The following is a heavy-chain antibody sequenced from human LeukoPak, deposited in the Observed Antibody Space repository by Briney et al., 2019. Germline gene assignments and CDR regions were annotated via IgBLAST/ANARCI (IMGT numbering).Heavy chain of an antibody. Sequence: SETLSLTCTVSGGSISSSSYYWGWIRQPPGKGLEWIGSIYYSGSTYYNPSLKSRVTISVDTSKNQFSLKLSSVTAARTAVYFCPRRYSSGWYGEYFQHWGQGTLVTVCS. CDR2: IYYSGST. V-gene: IGHV4-39*01. D-gene: IGHD6-19*01. CDR1: GGSISSSSYY. J-gene: IGHJ1*01. CDR3: PRRYSSGWYGEYFQH.